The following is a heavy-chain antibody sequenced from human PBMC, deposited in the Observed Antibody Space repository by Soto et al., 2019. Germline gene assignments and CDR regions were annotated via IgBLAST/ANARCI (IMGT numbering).Heavy chain of an antibody. CDR3: ARAGTTMVRGVISGWFGP. D-gene: IGHD3-10*01. J-gene: IGHJ5*02. CDR2: IYYSGST. CDR1: GGSISSYY. V-gene: IGHV4-59*01. Sequence: SETLSITCTVSGGSISSYYWSWIRQPPGKGLEWIGYIYYSGSTNYNPSLKSRVTISVDTSKNQFSLKLSSVTAADTAVYYCARAGTTMVRGVISGWFGPWGQGTLVTVSS.